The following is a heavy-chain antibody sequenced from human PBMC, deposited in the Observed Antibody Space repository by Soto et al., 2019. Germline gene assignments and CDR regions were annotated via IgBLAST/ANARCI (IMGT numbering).Heavy chain of an antibody. CDR1: GFTFSSYW. J-gene: IGHJ4*02. V-gene: IGHV3-74*01. CDR3: ASPSGWFQLDY. CDR2: INSDGSST. D-gene: IGHD6-19*01. Sequence: EVQLVESGGGLVQPGGSLRLSCAASGFTFSSYWMHWVRQAPGKGLVWVSRINSDGSSTSYADSVKGRFTISRDNAKNTLDLQMNSLRAEDTAVYYCASPSGWFQLDYWGQGTLVTVSS.